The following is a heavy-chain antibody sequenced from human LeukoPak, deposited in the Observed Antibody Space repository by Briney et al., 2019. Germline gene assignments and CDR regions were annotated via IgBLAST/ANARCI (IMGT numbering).Heavy chain of an antibody. J-gene: IGHJ4*02. CDR3: AREGDDSSGRPFED. D-gene: IGHD3-22*01. V-gene: IGHV1-2*06. CDR2: IIPNSGGT. Sequence: ASVKVSCKASGYTFTGYYMHWVRQAPGQGLEWMGRIIPNSGGTNYAQKFQGRVTMTRDTSISTAYMELSRLRSDDTAVYYCAREGDDSSGRPFEDWGQGTLVTVSS. CDR1: GYTFTGYY.